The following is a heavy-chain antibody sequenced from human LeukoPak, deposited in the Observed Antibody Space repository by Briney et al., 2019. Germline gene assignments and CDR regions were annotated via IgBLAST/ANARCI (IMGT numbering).Heavy chain of an antibody. Sequence: ASVKVSCKVSGYTLTELSMHWVRQAPGKGLEWMGGFDPEDGETIYAQKFQGRVTMTEDTSTDTAYMELSSLRSEDTAVYYCAWGSYYDSSGYYPTPYFFDYWGQGTLVTVSS. V-gene: IGHV1-24*01. J-gene: IGHJ4*02. CDR2: FDPEDGET. CDR1: GYTLTELS. D-gene: IGHD3-22*01. CDR3: AWGSYYDSSGYYPTPYFFDY.